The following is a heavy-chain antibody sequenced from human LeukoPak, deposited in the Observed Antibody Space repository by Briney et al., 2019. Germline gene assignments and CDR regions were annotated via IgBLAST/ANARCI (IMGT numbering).Heavy chain of an antibody. CDR3: VRGSGSYWVYHYLDY. CDR2: IWYDGSNK. CDR1: GFTFSSYG. D-gene: IGHD1-26*01. Sequence: GGSLRLSCAPSGFTFSSYGMHWVRQAPGKGLEWVAVIWYDGSNKYYADSVKGRFTISRDNSKNTLYLQMNSLRAEDTAVYYCVRGSGSYWVYHYLDYWGQGTLVTVSS. V-gene: IGHV3-33*01. J-gene: IGHJ4*02.